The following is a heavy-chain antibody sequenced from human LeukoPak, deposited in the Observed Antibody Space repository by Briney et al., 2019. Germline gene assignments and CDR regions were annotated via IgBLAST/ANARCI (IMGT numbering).Heavy chain of an antibody. J-gene: IGHJ3*02. Sequence: ASVKVSCKASGYTFTGYYMHWVRQAPGQGLEWMGWINPNSGGTNYAQKFQGWVTMTRDTSISTAYMELSRLRSDDTAVYYCARSYYYGSGSPWRAFDIWGQGTMVTVSS. D-gene: IGHD3-10*01. CDR1: GYTFTGYY. CDR2: INPNSGGT. V-gene: IGHV1-2*04. CDR3: ARSYYYGSGSPWRAFDI.